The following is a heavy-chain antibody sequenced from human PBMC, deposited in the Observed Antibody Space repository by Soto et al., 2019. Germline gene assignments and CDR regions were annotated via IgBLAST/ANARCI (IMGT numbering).Heavy chain of an antibody. CDR3: ARDYSSSWYGLVGEHRDI. J-gene: IGHJ3*02. CDR2: IYSGGST. Sequence: EVQLVESGGGLVQPGGSLRLSCAASGFTVSSNYMSWVRQAPGKGLEWVSVIYSGGSTYYADSVKGRFTISRDNSKNTLYLQMNSLRAEDTAVYYCARDYSSSWYGLVGEHRDIWGQGTMVTVSS. D-gene: IGHD6-13*01. V-gene: IGHV3-66*01. CDR1: GFTVSSNY.